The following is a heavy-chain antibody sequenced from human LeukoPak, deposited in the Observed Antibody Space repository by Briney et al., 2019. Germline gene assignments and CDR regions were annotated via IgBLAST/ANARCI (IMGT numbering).Heavy chain of an antibody. Sequence: GGSLRLSCAASGLSVTSNYMSWVRQAPGKGLEWVTVIYSGGSTYYADSVTGRFTISRDNSKNTLYLQMNSLRAEDTAVYYCARVLPAGNCFDDWGQGILVTVSS. J-gene: IGHJ4*02. CDR2: IYSGGST. CDR3: ARVLPAGNCFDD. CDR1: GLSVTSNY. V-gene: IGHV3-53*01. D-gene: IGHD4-23*01.